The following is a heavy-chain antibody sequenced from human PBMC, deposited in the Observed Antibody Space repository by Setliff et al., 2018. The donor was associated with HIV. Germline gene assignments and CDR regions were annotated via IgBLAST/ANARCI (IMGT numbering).Heavy chain of an antibody. CDR2: ISYDGSKK. J-gene: IGHJ6*02. D-gene: IGHD1-26*01. CDR1: GFTFSRYG. CDR3: AKPLTQWGVSPYHYAVDV. V-gene: IGHV3-30*18. Sequence: PGGSLRLSCAASGFTFSRYGMHWVRQAPGKGLEWVAFISYDGSKKYDADSVKGRFTISTDNSKNTLYLQMNSLRAEDTAVYYCAKPLTQWGVSPYHYAVDVWGQGTTVTVSS.